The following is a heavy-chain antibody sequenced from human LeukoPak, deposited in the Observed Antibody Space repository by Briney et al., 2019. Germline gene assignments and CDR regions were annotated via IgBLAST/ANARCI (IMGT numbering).Heavy chain of an antibody. D-gene: IGHD3-10*01. CDR2: IYHSGST. J-gene: IGHJ4*02. CDR3: AGYGSGSYYNVHYFDY. V-gene: IGHV4-4*02. Sequence: SETLSLTCAVSGGSISSSNWWSWVRQPPGKGLEWIGEIYHSGSTNYNPSLKSRVTISVDKSKNQFSLKLSSVTAADTAVYYCAGYGSGSYYNVHYFDYWGQGTLVTVSS. CDR1: GGSISSSNW.